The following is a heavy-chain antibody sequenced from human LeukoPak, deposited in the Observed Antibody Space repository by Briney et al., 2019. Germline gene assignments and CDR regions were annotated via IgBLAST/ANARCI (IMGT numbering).Heavy chain of an antibody. J-gene: IGHJ4*02. V-gene: IGHV3-7*04. CDR2: IKQDGSEK. CDR1: GFTFSRFW. D-gene: IGHD5-12*01. Sequence: GGSLRLSCAASGFTFSRFWMSWVRQGPGKGLEWVANIKQDGSEKYYVDSVKGRFTISRDNAKNSLYLQMNSLRAEDTAVFYCARDGTYTDYDPDFDIWGQGTLVTVSS. CDR3: ARDGTYTDYDPDFDI.